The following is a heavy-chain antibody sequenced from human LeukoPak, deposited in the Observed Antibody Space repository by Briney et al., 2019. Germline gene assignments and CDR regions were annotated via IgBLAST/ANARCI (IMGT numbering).Heavy chain of an antibody. D-gene: IGHD4-17*01. CDR2: ISSSGTYI. CDR3: ATINGDYDYFDY. V-gene: IGHV3-21*01. CDR1: GFTFNTYS. Sequence: GGSLRLSCAASGFTFNTYSMNWVRQAPGKGLEWVSSISSSGTYIFYADSVKGRFTISGDNAKNSLYLHMNSLRAEDTAVYYCATINGDYDYFDYWGQGTLVTVSS. J-gene: IGHJ4*02.